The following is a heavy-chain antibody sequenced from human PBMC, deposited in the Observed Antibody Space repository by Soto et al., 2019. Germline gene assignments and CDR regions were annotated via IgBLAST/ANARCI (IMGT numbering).Heavy chain of an antibody. CDR2: ISAYNGNT. CDR1: GYTFTSYG. D-gene: IGHD6-13*01. V-gene: IGHV1-18*01. CDR3: AGDWAAAGPFDY. Sequence: QVQLVQSGAEVKKPGASVKVSCKASGYTFTSYGISWVRQAPGQGLEGMGWISAYNGNTNYAQTLQGRVTMTTDTSTSTAYMELRSLRSDDTAVYSCAGDWAAAGPFDYWGQGTLVTVSS. J-gene: IGHJ4*02.